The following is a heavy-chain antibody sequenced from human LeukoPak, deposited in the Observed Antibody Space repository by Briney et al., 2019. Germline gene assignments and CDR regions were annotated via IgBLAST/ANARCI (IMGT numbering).Heavy chain of an antibody. D-gene: IGHD4-17*01. Sequence: PSETLSLTCTVSGGSISSSSYYWGWIRQPPGKGLEWIGSIYYSGSTYYNPSLKSRVTISVDTSKNQFSLKPSSVTAADTAVYYCAQETVTNPTWGQGTLVTVSS. CDR2: IYYSGST. CDR3: AQETVTNPT. CDR1: GGSISSSSYY. V-gene: IGHV4-39*01. J-gene: IGHJ5*02.